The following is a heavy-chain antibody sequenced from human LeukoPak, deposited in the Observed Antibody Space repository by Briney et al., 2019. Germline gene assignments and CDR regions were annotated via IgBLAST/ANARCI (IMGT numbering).Heavy chain of an antibody. D-gene: IGHD6-6*01. CDR1: GYTFTGYY. Sequence: GASVKVSCKASGYTFTGYYMHWVRQAPEQGLEWMGWINPNSGGTNYAQKFEGRVTMTRDTSISTADMELSSLTSEDTAVYYCARGHSSLRLYYFDYWGQGTLVTVSS. V-gene: IGHV1-2*02. CDR3: ARGHSSLRLYYFDY. J-gene: IGHJ4*02. CDR2: INPNSGGT.